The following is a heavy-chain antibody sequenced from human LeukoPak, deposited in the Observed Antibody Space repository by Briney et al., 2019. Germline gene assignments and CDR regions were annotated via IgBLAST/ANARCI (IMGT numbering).Heavy chain of an antibody. V-gene: IGHV3-48*03. CDR1: GXTFSSYE. D-gene: IGHD2-2*01. J-gene: IGHJ1*01. CDR2: ITGSGTTI. Sequence: GGSLRLSCAASGXTFSSYEMNWVRQAPGKGLEWVSYITGSGTTIYYTDSVKGRFTISRDNAKNTLYLQMNSLRAEDTAIYYCARGYCSTTSCEYFQHWGQGTLVTVSA. CDR3: ARGYCSTTSCEYFQH.